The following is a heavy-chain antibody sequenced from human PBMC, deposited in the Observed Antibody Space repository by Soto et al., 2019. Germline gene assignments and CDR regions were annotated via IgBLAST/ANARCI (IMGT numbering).Heavy chain of an antibody. CDR1: GGSVSSGSYY. CDR3: ASILRDWDAFDI. D-gene: IGHD3-9*01. Sequence: QVQLQESGPGLVKPSETLSLTCTVSGGSVSSGSYYWSWIRQPPGKGLEWIGYIYYSGSTNYNPSLTIRVTISVDTSKNQFSLKLSSVTAADTAVYYCASILRDWDAFDIWGQGTMVTVSS. V-gene: IGHV4-61*01. J-gene: IGHJ3*02. CDR2: IYYSGST.